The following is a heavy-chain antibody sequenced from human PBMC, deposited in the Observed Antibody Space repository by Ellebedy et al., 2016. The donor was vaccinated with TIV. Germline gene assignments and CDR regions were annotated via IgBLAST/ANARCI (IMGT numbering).Heavy chain of an antibody. J-gene: IGHJ3*02. Sequence: GESLKISCAASGFTSSDYLMSWVRQAPGKGLEWVANIKQDGSEKYYVDSVKGRFTISRDNAENSLYLQMNSLRAEDTAVYYCARDRLVGYDAFDIWGQGTMVTVSS. D-gene: IGHD6-25*01. V-gene: IGHV3-7*01. CDR3: ARDRLVGYDAFDI. CDR1: GFTSSDYL. CDR2: IKQDGSEK.